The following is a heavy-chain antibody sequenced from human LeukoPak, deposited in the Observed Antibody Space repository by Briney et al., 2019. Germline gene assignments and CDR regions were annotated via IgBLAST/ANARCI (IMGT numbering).Heavy chain of an antibody. CDR3: ASSGSYSYYYYMDV. Sequence: PSETLSLTRTVSGGSISSGSYFWSWIRQPAGTGLEWIGRIYTSGSTNYNHSLKSRVTISVDTSKNHFSLKLSSVTAADTAVYYCASSGSYSYYYYMDVWGKGTTVTVSS. J-gene: IGHJ6*03. D-gene: IGHD1-26*01. CDR2: IYTSGST. CDR1: GGSISSGSYF. V-gene: IGHV4-61*02.